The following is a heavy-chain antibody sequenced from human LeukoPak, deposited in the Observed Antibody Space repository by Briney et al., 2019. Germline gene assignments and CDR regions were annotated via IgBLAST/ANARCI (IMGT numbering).Heavy chain of an antibody. Sequence: ASVKVSCKASGYTFTSYYMHWVRQAPGQGLEWMGIINPSGGSTSYAQKFQGRVTMTRDTSTSTVYMELSSLRSEDTAVYYCARDLELFYYYYGMGVWGQGTTVTVSS. V-gene: IGHV1-46*01. CDR2: INPSGGST. D-gene: IGHD1-7*01. J-gene: IGHJ6*02. CDR3: ARDLELFYYYYGMGV. CDR1: GYTFTSYY.